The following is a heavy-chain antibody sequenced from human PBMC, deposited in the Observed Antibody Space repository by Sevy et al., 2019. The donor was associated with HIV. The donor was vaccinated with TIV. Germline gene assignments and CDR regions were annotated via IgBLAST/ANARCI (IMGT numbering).Heavy chain of an antibody. D-gene: IGHD5-18*01. CDR2: ISYDGSNK. J-gene: IGHJ3*02. V-gene: IGHV3-30*04. CDR1: GFTFSSYA. CDR3: ARPEGGYSYGQDAFDI. Sequence: GGSLRLSCAASGFTFSSYAMHWVRQAPGKGLEWVAVISYDGSNKYYADSMKGRFTISRDNSKNTLYLQMNSLRAEDTAVYYCARPEGGYSYGQDAFDIWGQGTMVTVSS.